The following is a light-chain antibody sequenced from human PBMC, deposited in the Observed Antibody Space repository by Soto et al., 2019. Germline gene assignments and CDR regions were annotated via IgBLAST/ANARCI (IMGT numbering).Light chain of an antibody. J-gene: IGLJ3*02. CDR2: LNSDGSH. V-gene: IGLV4-69*01. CDR1: SGHNTYA. Sequence: QLVLTQSPSASASLGASVKLTCTLSSGHNTYAIAWHQQQPEKGPRYLMKLNSDGSHNKGDGIPDRFSGSSSGTERYLIISNLQSEDEADYYCQTWGTGIQVFGGGTKVTVL. CDR3: QTWGTGIQV.